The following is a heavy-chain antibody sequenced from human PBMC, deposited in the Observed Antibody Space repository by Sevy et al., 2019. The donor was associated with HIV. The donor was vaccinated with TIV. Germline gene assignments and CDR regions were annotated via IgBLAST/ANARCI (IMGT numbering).Heavy chain of an antibody. CDR3: ASSVLGYCSGGSCRPDAFDI. V-gene: IGHV3-48*02. D-gene: IGHD2-15*01. CDR2: ISSSSSTI. Sequence: GGSLRLSCAASGFTFSSYSMNWVRQAPGKGLEWVSYISSSSSTIYYADSVKGRFTISRDNAKNSLYLQMNSLRDEDTAVYYCASSVLGYCSGGSCRPDAFDIWGQGTMVTVSS. J-gene: IGHJ3*02. CDR1: GFTFSSYS.